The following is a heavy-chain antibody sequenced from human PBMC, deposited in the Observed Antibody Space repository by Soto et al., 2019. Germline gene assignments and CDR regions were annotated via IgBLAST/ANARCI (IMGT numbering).Heavy chain of an antibody. CDR1: GFSFSRYA. Sequence: GGSLRLSCEASGFSFSRYAMHWVRQAPGKGLEWVAVISSDGGDKYSTDSVKGRFTISRDNSKNTLYLQMNSLRAEDTAVYYCARDSSIGAADYYFDYWGQGALVTVSS. D-gene: IGHD6-13*01. J-gene: IGHJ4*02. V-gene: IGHV3-30-3*01. CDR2: ISSDGGDK. CDR3: ARDSSIGAADYYFDY.